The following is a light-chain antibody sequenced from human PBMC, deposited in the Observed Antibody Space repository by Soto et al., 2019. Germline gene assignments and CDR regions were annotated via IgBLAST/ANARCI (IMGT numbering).Light chain of an antibody. CDR3: QCYGRSFT. J-gene: IGKJ3*01. V-gene: IGKV3-20*01. CDR1: QSVSSNY. CDR2: GAS. Sequence: EIVLTQSPGTLSLSPGERATLSCRASQSVSSNYLAWYQQKPGQTPILLIYGASNRATGIPDRFSGSGSGTDSTLTISRLEPEDFAVYYCQCYGRSFTFGPGTKVDIK.